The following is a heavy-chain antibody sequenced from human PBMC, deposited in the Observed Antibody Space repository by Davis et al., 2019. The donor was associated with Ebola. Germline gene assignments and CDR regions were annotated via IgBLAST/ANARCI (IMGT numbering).Heavy chain of an antibody. CDR2: ISGSGGST. V-gene: IGHV3-23*01. Sequence: PGGSLRLSCAASGFTFSSYAMSWVRQAPGKGLEWVSAISGSGGSTYYADSVKGRFTISRDNSRSTLYLQMNALRAEDTATYYCAKKSRASTTYTFFDYWGQGKSVTVSS. CDR1: GFTFSSYA. J-gene: IGHJ4*02. CDR3: AKKSRASTTYTFFDY. D-gene: IGHD1-26*01.